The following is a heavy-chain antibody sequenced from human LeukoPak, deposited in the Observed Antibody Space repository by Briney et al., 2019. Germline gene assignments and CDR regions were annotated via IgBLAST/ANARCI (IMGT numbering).Heavy chain of an antibody. CDR2: IRYDGSNK. J-gene: IGHJ6*03. V-gene: IGHV3-30*02. CDR1: GFTFSSYG. CDR3: AKTPMPIVVVPAAIVDYYYYMDV. D-gene: IGHD2-2*02. Sequence: GGSLRLSCAASGFTFSSYGMHWVRQAPGKGLEWVAFIRYDGSNKYYADSVKGRFTISRDNSKNTLYLQMNSLRAEDTAVYYCAKTPMPIVVVPAAIVDYYYYMDVWGKGTTVTVSS.